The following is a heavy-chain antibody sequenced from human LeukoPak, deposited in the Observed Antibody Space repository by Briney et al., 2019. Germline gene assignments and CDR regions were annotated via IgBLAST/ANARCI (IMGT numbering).Heavy chain of an antibody. CDR2: IIPILGIA. J-gene: IGHJ4*02. D-gene: IGHD3-22*01. CDR1: GGTFSSYA. V-gene: IGHV1-69*04. Sequence: SVKVSCKASGGTFSSYAISWVRQAPGQGLEWMGRIIPILGIANYAQKFQGRVTITADKSTSTAYMELSCLRSEDTAVYYCARGDDSSGYLSYWGQGTLVTVSS. CDR3: ARGDDSSGYLSY.